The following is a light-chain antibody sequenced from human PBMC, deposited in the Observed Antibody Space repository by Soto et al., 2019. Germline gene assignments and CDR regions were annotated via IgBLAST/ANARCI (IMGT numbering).Light chain of an antibody. V-gene: IGKV3-11*01. CDR3: QQRFDWPQIT. J-gene: IGKJ5*01. CDR1: QSVSTS. CDR2: GAS. Sequence: ELVLTQSPSTLSFSPGERHPLSCRASQSVSTSLAWYQQSPGQPPRLLIYGASTRATGIPARFSGSGSGTDFTLTISSLEPEDFGVFYCQQRFDWPQITFGQGTRLEIK.